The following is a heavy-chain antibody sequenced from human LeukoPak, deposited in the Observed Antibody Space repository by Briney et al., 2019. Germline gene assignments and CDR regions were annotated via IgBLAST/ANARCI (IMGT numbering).Heavy chain of an antibody. Sequence: GGSLRLSCAASGFTFSNYAMNWVRQAPGRGLEWVSAISGGGRTTYYADSVKGRFTISRDNSKNTLYLQISSLRAEDTAVYFCARDVALGSGSCASWGQGTLVTVSS. J-gene: IGHJ4*01. CDR2: ISGGGRTT. CDR1: GFTFSNYA. V-gene: IGHV3-23*01. D-gene: IGHD3-10*01. CDR3: ARDVALGSGSCAS.